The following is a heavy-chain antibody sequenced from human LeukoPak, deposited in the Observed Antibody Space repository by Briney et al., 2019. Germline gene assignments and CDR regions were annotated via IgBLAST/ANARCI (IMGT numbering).Heavy chain of an antibody. CDR1: GGSFSGYY. D-gene: IGHD5/OR15-5a*01. CDR2: INHSGST. CDR3: ARRRVPGLDY. J-gene: IGHJ4*02. Sequence: SETLSLTCAVYGGSFSGYYWSWIRQPPGKGLEWIGEINHSGSTNYNPSLKSRVTISVDTSKNQFSLKLSSVTAADTAVYYCARRRVPGLDYWGQGTLVTVSS. V-gene: IGHV4-34*01.